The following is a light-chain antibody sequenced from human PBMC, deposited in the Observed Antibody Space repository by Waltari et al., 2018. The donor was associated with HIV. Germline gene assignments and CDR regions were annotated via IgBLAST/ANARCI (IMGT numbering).Light chain of an antibody. CDR3: GTWDSSLSAGV. Sequence: QSVLTQPPSVSAAPGQTVTISSSGNTSNIGNNTVSWYQQLPGTAPKLLIYDNNKRPSGIPDRFSGSKSGTSATLGITGLQTGDEADYYCGTWDSSLSAGVFGGGTKVTVL. CDR1: TSNIGNNT. CDR2: DNN. J-gene: IGLJ3*02. V-gene: IGLV1-51*01.